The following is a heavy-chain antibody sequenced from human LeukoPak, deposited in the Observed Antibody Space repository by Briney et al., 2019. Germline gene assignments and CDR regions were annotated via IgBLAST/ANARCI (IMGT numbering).Heavy chain of an antibody. J-gene: IGHJ5*02. CDR2: VDPENGET. V-gene: IGHV1-69-2*01. CDR1: GYIFSDYY. Sequence: ATVKISCKASGYIFSDYYIHWVQQAPGKGLEWMGRVDPENGETTYAEKIQGRVTITADTSTDTAYMELSRLRSEDTAVYYCARGGQMGTTPWGQGTLVTVTS. CDR3: ARGGQMGTTP. D-gene: IGHD1-7*01.